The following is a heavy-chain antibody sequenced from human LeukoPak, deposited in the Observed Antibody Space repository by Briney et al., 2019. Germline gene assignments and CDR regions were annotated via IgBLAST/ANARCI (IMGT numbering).Heavy chain of an antibody. CDR3: ARGYSGYGYDAFDM. Sequence: SETLSLTCTVSAGSISSYYWSWIRQPPGKGLEWIGYIYYSGSTNYNPSLKSRVTISVDTSKNQFSLKLRSVTAADTAVYYCARGYSGYGYDAFDMWGKGQWSPSLQ. J-gene: IGHJ3*02. CDR1: AGSISSYY. D-gene: IGHD5-12*01. V-gene: IGHV4-59*01. CDR2: IYYSGST.